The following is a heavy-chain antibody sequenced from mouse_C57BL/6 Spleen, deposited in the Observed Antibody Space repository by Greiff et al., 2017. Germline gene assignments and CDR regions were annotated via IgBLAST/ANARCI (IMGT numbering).Heavy chain of an antibody. J-gene: IGHJ2*01. CDR3: ARSGDRGLYFDY. Sequence: VQLQESGAELVKPGASVKISCKASGYAFSSYWMNWVKQRPGKGLEWIGQIYPGDGDTNYNGKFKGKATLTADKSSSTAYMQLSSLTSEDSAVYFCARSGDRGLYFDYWGQGTTLTVSS. V-gene: IGHV1-80*01. CDR2: IYPGDGDT. D-gene: IGHD3-3*01. CDR1: GYAFSSYW.